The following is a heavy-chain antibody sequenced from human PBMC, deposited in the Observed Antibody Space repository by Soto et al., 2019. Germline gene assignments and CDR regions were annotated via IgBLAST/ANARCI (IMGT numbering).Heavy chain of an antibody. D-gene: IGHD5-12*01. J-gene: IGHJ4*02. V-gene: IGHV3-7*01. CDR2: IKQDGSEK. CDR3: ARDRSGYDETLDY. CDR1: GFTFSSYW. Sequence: HPGGSLRLSCAASGFTFSSYWMTWVRQAPGKGLEWVANIKQDGSEKYYVDSVKGRFTISRDNAKNSLYLQMHSLRAEDTAVYYCARDRSGYDETLDYWGLGTLVTVSS.